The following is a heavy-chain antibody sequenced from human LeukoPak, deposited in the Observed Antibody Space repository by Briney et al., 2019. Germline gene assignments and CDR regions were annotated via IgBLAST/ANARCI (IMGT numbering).Heavy chain of an antibody. Sequence: GGSLRLSCAASGFTFSSYGMHWVRQAPGKGLEWVAFIRYDGSNKYYADSVKGRFTISRDNSKNTLYLQMNSLRAEDTAVYYCAKDFQVGATVLNWFDPWGQGNLVTVSS. J-gene: IGHJ5*02. V-gene: IGHV3-30*02. D-gene: IGHD1-26*01. CDR3: AKDFQVGATVLNWFDP. CDR2: IRYDGSNK. CDR1: GFTFSSYG.